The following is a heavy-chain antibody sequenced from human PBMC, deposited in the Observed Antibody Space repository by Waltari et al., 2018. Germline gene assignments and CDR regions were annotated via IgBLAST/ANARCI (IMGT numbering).Heavy chain of an antibody. CDR2: IGPDGSDK. CDR3: VGWNDPINS. V-gene: IGHV3-7*01. CDR1: GFTIRGFW. J-gene: IGHJ4*02. Sequence: EAQLVQSGGGLVQPGGSLTLSCAASGFTIRGFWMTWILQVQGKGLKWWVHIGPDGSDKDYVDSVKGRFTISRDNAENSLLLQMSSLRVEDTALYYCVGWNDPINSWGQGTLVAVSS. D-gene: IGHD1-1*01.